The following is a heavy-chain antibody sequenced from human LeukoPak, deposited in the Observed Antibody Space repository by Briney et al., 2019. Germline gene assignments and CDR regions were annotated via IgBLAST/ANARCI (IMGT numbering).Heavy chain of an antibody. Sequence: GGSLRLSCTASGFTFGDYLMSWIRQAPGKGLEWVAGISGSGGSTYYADSVKGRFTISRHNPKNTLYLQMNSLRAEDTAVYFCAKRGVVIRVILVGFHKEAYYFESWGQGALVTVSS. CDR2: ISGSGGST. D-gene: IGHD3/OR15-3a*01. CDR3: AKRGVVIRVILVGFHKEAYYFES. V-gene: IGHV3-23*01. J-gene: IGHJ4*02. CDR1: GFTFGDYL.